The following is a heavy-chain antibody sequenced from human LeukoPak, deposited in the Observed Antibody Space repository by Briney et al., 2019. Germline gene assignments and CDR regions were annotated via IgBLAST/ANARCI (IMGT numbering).Heavy chain of an antibody. CDR1: GYTFTGYY. Sequence: GASVKVSCKASGYTFTGYYMHWVRQAPGQGLEWMGWINPNSGGTNYAQKFQGRVTMTRDTSISTAYMELSRLRSDDTAVYYCARVRGALAAAGKGRNNWFDPWGQGTTVTVSS. CDR3: ARVRGALAAAGKGRNNWFDP. J-gene: IGHJ5*01. CDR2: INPNSGGT. V-gene: IGHV1-2*02. D-gene: IGHD6-13*01.